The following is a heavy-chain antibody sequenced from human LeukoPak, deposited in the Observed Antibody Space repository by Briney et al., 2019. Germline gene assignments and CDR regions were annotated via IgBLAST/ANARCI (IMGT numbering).Heavy chain of an antibody. CDR1: GFTFSDYY. Sequence: GGSLRLSCAASGFTFSDYYMSWIRQAPGKGLEWVSYISSSGSTIYYADSVKGRFTISRDNAKNSLYLQMNSLRAEDTAVYYCARRITMIVVVTYDAFDIWGQGTMVTVSS. CDR3: ARRITMIVVVTYDAFDI. V-gene: IGHV3-11*01. CDR2: ISSSGSTI. D-gene: IGHD3-22*01. J-gene: IGHJ3*02.